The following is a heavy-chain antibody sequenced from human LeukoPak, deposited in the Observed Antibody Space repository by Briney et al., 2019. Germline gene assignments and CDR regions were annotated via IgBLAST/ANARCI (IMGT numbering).Heavy chain of an antibody. CDR1: GFTFSSYA. D-gene: IGHD3-22*01. CDR2: ISYDGSNK. CDR3: ARDFDSSGYGDYYFDY. J-gene: IGHJ4*02. Sequence: GGSLRLSCAASGFTFSSYAMHWVRQAPGKGLEWVAVISYDGSNKYYADSVKGRFTISRDNSKNTLYLQMNSLRAEDTAVYYCARDFDSSGYGDYYFDYWGQGTLVTASS. V-gene: IGHV3-30-3*01.